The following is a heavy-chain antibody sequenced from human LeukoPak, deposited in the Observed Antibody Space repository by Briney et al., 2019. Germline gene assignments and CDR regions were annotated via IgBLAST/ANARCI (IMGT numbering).Heavy chain of an antibody. CDR1: GGSFSGYY. D-gene: IGHD3-10*01. V-gene: IGHV4-34*01. CDR3: ATSRGGPRQWFFN. J-gene: IGHJ4*02. CDR2: INHSGST. Sequence: PSETLSLTCAVYGGSFSGYYWSWIRQPPGKGLEWIGEINHSGSTNYNPSLKSRVTISVDTSKNQFSLKLSSVTAADTAVYYCATSRGGPRQWFFNWGQGTLVTVSS.